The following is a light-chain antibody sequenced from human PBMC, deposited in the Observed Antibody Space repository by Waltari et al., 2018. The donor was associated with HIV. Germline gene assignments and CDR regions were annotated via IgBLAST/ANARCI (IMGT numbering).Light chain of an antibody. CDR1: QSVSSN. Sequence: EIVMTQSPATLSVSTGERATLPCRASQSVSSNLAWYQQKHGQAPRLLIYGASTRATGIPARFSGSGSGTEFTLTISSLQSEDFAVYYCQQYNNWPPLFTFGPGTKVDIK. V-gene: IGKV3-15*01. J-gene: IGKJ3*01. CDR3: QQYNNWPPLFT. CDR2: GAS.